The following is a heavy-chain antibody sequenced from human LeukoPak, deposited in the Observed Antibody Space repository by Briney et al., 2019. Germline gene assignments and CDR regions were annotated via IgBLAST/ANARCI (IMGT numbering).Heavy chain of an antibody. V-gene: IGHV3-66*01. Sequence: GGSLRLSCAASGFSASSSYMSWVRQAPGKGLEWVSVIYSGGNTYYADFVRGRFTISRDNFKNSLFLQMTSLRAEDTALYYCVYGDFVRTVNYFDYWGQGTLVTVSS. CDR3: VYGDFVRTVNYFDY. D-gene: IGHD4-17*01. CDR1: GFSASSSY. CDR2: IYSGGNT. J-gene: IGHJ4*02.